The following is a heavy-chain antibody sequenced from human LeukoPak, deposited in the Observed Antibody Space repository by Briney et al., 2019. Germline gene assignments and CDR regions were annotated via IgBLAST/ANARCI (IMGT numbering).Heavy chain of an antibody. D-gene: IGHD1-26*01. V-gene: IGHV3-30*18. CDR1: GFTFSSNG. CDR3: AKDLATKYSCDY. Sequence: GRSLRLSCAASGFTFSSNGMHWVRQAPGKGLEWVAFISYDGNTKYYADSVKGRFTISRDNSKNTLYLQMNSLRAEDTAVYYCAKDLATKYSCDYWGQGTLVTVSS. J-gene: IGHJ4*02. CDR2: ISYDGNTK.